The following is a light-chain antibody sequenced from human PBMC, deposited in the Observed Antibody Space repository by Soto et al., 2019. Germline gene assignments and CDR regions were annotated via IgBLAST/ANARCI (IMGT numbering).Light chain of an antibody. V-gene: IGLV2-14*01. CDR3: ATWDRSLSAGV. Sequence: QSALTQPASVSGSPGQSITISCTGTPSDIGNYNYVSWYQQHPGKAPKLIIYGVSNRPSGIPDRFSGSKSGTSATLGITGLQTGDEADYYCATWDRSLSAGVFGGGTKLTVL. CDR2: GVS. CDR1: PSDIGNYNY. J-gene: IGLJ2*01.